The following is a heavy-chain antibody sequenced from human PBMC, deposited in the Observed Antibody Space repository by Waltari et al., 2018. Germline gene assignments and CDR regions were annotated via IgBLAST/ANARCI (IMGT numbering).Heavy chain of an antibody. Sequence: QVQLVQSGAEVKKPGSSVKVSCKASGGTFSSYTISWVRQAPGQGLEWMGRIIPILGIANYAQKFQGRVTITADKSTSTAYMELSSLRSEDTAVYYCARAGVRLLWFGELFFDYWGQGTLVTVSS. D-gene: IGHD3-10*01. J-gene: IGHJ4*02. CDR2: IIPILGIA. CDR3: ARAGVRLLWFGELFFDY. CDR1: GGTFSSYT. V-gene: IGHV1-69*02.